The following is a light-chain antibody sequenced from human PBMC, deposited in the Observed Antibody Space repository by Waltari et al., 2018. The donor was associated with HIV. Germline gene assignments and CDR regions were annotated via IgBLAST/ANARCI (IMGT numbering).Light chain of an antibody. CDR2: SSN. V-gene: IGLV1-44*01. J-gene: IGLJ3*02. Sequence: QSVLTQPPSASGTPGQRVTISCSGSSSNIGINTVNWYQHLPGTAPKLLIFSSNRRPSGVPDRFSGSKSGTSASLAISGLQSEDEADYYCAAWDDRLNGWVFGGGTKLTVL. CDR1: SSNIGINT. CDR3: AAWDDRLNGWV.